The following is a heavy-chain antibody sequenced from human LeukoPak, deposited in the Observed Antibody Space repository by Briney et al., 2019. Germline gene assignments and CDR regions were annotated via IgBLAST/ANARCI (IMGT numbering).Heavy chain of an antibody. CDR2: ISGSGDRT. CDR3: AKDGRYGDLLDAFDI. CDR1: GFTFSSYA. J-gene: IGHJ3*02. D-gene: IGHD4-17*01. V-gene: IGHV3-23*01. Sequence: RGSLRLSCAASGFTFSSYAMSWVRQAPGKGLEWVSGISGSGDRTFYADSVKGRFTISRDNSKNTLYVQMSSLRAEDTAVYYCAKDGRYGDLLDAFDIWGQGTMVTVSS.